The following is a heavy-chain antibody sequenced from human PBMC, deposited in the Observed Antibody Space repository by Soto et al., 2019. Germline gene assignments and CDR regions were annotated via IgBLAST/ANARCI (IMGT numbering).Heavy chain of an antibody. CDR1: GFTFSSYE. Sequence: PGGALGLSCSSSGFTFSSYEMNWVRQAPGKGLEWVSYISSSGSTIYYADSVKGRFTISRDNAKNSLYLQMNSLRAEDTAVYYCASGVGATAHFDYWGQGTLVTVSS. V-gene: IGHV3-48*03. CDR2: ISSSGSTI. CDR3: ASGVGATAHFDY. D-gene: IGHD1-26*01. J-gene: IGHJ4*02.